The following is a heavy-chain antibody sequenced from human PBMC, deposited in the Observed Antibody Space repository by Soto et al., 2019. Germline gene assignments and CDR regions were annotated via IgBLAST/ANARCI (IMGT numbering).Heavy chain of an antibody. CDR1: GFTFTGYW. Sequence: GGSLRLSCAASGFTFTGYWMSWVRQAPGKGLEWVANIKADGSEKNYVDSVKGRFTISRDNAKNSLYLQMNSLRAEDTAVYYCAKVRSSWYFCGGDCYRFLMDVWGKGTTVTVSS. D-gene: IGHD2-21*01. CDR2: IKADGSEK. V-gene: IGHV3-7*01. CDR3: AKVRSSWYFCGGDCYRFLMDV. J-gene: IGHJ6*03.